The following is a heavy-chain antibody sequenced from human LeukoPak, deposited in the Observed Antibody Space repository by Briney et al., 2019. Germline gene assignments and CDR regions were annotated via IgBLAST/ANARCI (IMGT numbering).Heavy chain of an antibody. J-gene: IGHJ4*02. V-gene: IGHV4-30-4*08. CDR1: GGSISSGDYY. CDR2: IYYSGST. CDR3: ATRITMVRGVIPY. Sequence: PSETLSLTCTVSGGSISSGDYYWSWIRQPPGKGLEWIGYIYYSGSTYYNPSLKSRVTISVDTSKNQFSLKLSSVTAADTAVYYCATRITMVRGVIPYWGQGTLVTVSS. D-gene: IGHD3-10*01.